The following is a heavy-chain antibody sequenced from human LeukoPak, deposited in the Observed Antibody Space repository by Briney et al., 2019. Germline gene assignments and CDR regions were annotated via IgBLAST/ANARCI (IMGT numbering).Heavy chain of an antibody. Sequence: SVKVSCKASGGTFIRHPITWVRQAPGQGGEWMGGIVPLAGLANHAEKFQGRVAITADESTNTVYMELNSLRPDDTAVYYCARVGPDYDLLTGYYSYYGMDVWGKGTTLTVSS. CDR1: GGTFIRHP. V-gene: IGHV1-69*10. D-gene: IGHD3-9*01. J-gene: IGHJ6*04. CDR3: ARVGPDYDLLTGYYSYYGMDV. CDR2: IVPLAGLA.